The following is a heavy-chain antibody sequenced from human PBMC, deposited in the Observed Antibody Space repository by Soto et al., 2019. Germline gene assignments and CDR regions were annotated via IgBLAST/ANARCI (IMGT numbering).Heavy chain of an antibody. Sequence: EVRLVESGGGLVKPGGSLRLSCAASGFTFSSYTMNWVRQAPGKGLECVSSISSSSTSVYYADSVKGRFTISRDNAKNSLYLQMNSLSAEDTAVYYCASGPYFEILTGYFDPWGQGTLVTVSS. V-gene: IGHV3-21*01. CDR2: ISSSSTSV. CDR3: ASGPYFEILTGYFDP. J-gene: IGHJ5*02. D-gene: IGHD3-9*01. CDR1: GFTFSSYT.